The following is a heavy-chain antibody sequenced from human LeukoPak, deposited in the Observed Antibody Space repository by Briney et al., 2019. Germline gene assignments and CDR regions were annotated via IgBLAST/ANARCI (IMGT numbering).Heavy chain of an antibody. CDR1: GFTFSSYG. J-gene: IGHJ6*02. CDR3: AKDWVAGDYYYYYGMDV. V-gene: IGHV3-23*01. CDR2: ISGSGGST. D-gene: IGHD2-15*01. Sequence: GSLRLSCAGSGFTFSSYGISWVRPAPGKGLEWVSAISGSGGSTYYADSVKGRFTISRDNSKNTLYLQMNSLRAEDTAVYYCAKDWVAGDYYYYYGMDVWGQGTTVTVSS.